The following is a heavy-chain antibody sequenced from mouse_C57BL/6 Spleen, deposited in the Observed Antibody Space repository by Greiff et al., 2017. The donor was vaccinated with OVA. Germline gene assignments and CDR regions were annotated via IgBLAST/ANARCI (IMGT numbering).Heavy chain of an antibody. CDR2: IDPENGDT. CDR1: GFNIKDDY. D-gene: IGHD1-1*01. Sequence: VQLQQSGAELVRPGASVKLSCTASGFNIKDDYMHWVKQRPEQGLEWIGWIDPENGDTEYASKFPGKATITADTSSNTAYLQLSSLTSEDTAVYYCTTEGITTVVADYYDYWGQVATLTVSS. V-gene: IGHV14-4*01. J-gene: IGHJ2*01. CDR3: TTEGITTVVADYYDY.